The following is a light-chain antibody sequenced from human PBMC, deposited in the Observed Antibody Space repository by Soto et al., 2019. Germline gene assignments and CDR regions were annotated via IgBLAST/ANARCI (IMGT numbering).Light chain of an antibody. V-gene: IGKV1-5*01. J-gene: IGKJ1*01. Sequence: DIQMTQSPPTLCASVGDRVTITCRASQSISSWLAWYQQRPGKAPNLLIYDVSSLESGVPSRFSGSGSGTEFTLTISSLQPDDFATYYCQQYTNYPWTFGQGTKVEIK. CDR1: QSISSW. CDR2: DVS. CDR3: QQYTNYPWT.